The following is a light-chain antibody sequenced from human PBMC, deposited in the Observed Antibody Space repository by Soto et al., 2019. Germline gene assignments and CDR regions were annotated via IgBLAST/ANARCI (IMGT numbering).Light chain of an antibody. V-gene: IGKV1-12*01. J-gene: IGKJ2*01. CDR2: AAS. Sequence: DIQMTQSPSSVSASVGDRVTITCRASQGISSWLAWYQQKPGKAPELLMFAASNLESGVPSRFSGSGSGTEFTLTISSLQAEDFATYYCEQTDSTTHTFGQGTKVDIK. CDR3: EQTDSTTHT. CDR1: QGISSW.